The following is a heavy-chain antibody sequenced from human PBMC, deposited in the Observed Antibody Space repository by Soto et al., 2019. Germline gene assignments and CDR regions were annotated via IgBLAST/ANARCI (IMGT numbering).Heavy chain of an antibody. D-gene: IGHD3-3*01. CDR2: IYPSDSDT. V-gene: IGHV5-51*01. CDR3: ARGGVSTRTFDY. Sequence: GESLKISCKCSGYNFAGYWIAWVRQMPGKGLELMGIIYPSDSDTRYRPSFQGQVTISADKSISSAYLQWSSLRASDTAMYYCARGGVSTRTFDYWGQGTQVTVSS. J-gene: IGHJ4*02. CDR1: GYNFAGYW.